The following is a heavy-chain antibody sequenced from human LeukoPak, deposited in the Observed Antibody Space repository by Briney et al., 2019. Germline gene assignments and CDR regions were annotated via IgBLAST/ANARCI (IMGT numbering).Heavy chain of an antibody. Sequence: PGGSLRLSCAASGFTFSSYWMHWVRQAPGKGLVWVSRINSDGSTTNYADSVKGRFTISRDNAKNTLYLQMNSLRAEDTAMYYCARRSSGSPPFYFDYWGQGTLVTVS. CDR3: ARRSSGSPPFYFDY. V-gene: IGHV3-74*01. D-gene: IGHD1-26*01. CDR2: INSDGSTT. J-gene: IGHJ4*02. CDR1: GFTFSSYW.